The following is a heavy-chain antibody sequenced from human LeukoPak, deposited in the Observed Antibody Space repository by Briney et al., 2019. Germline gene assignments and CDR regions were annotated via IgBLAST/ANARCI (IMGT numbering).Heavy chain of an antibody. V-gene: IGHV4-39*01. CDR1: GGSISSSSYY. Sequence: PSETLSLTCTVSGGSISSSSYYWGWIRQPPGKGLEWIGSIYYSGSTYYNPSLKSRVTISVDTSKNQFSLKLSSVTAADTAVYYCASLTGTVYYYYYMDVWGKGTTVTVSS. J-gene: IGHJ6*03. D-gene: IGHD4-17*01. CDR3: ASLTGTVYYYYYMDV. CDR2: IYYSGST.